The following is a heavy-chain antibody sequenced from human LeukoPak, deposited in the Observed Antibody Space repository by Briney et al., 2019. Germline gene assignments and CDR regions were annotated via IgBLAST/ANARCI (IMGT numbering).Heavy chain of an antibody. CDR3: AKVVDTPMILYGAFDI. J-gene: IGHJ3*02. D-gene: IGHD5-18*01. CDR1: GFTFSSYS. CDR2: ISSSSYI. V-gene: IGHV3-21*01. Sequence: GGSLRLSCAASGFTFSSYSMNWVRQAPGKGLEWVSSISSSSYIYYADSVKGRFTISRDNAKNSLYLQMNSLRAEDTAVYYCAKVVDTPMILYGAFDIWGQGTMVTVAS.